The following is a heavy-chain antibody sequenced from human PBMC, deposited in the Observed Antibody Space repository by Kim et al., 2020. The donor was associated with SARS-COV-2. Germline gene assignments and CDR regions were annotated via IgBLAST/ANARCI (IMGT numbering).Heavy chain of an antibody. CDR3: ARGAAAGTSWFDY. CDR2: ISSSSSYI. CDR1: GFTFSSYS. V-gene: IGHV3-21*01. D-gene: IGHD6-13*01. J-gene: IGHJ4*02. Sequence: GGSLRLSCAASGFTFSSYSMNWVRQAPGKGLEWVSSISSSSSYIYYADSVKGRFTISRDNAKNSLYLQMNSLRAEDTAVYYCARGAAAGTSWFDYWGQGTLVTVSS.